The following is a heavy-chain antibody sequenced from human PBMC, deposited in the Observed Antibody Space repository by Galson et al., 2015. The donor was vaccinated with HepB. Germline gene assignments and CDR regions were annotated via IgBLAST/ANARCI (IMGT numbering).Heavy chain of an antibody. CDR1: GGTFSSYA. CDR2: IIPIFGTA. D-gene: IGHD2-2*01. Sequence: SVKVSCKASGGTFSSYAISWVRQAPGQGLEWMGGIIPIFGTANYAQKFQGRVTITADESTSTAYMELSSLRSEDTAVYYCASSPRYPDIVVVPAEEIGYYYYYMDVWGKGTTVTVSS. V-gene: IGHV1-69*13. CDR3: ASSPRYPDIVVVPAEEIGYYYYYMDV. J-gene: IGHJ6*03.